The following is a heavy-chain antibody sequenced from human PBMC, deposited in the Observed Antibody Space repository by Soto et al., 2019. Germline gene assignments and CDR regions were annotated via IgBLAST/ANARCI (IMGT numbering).Heavy chain of an antibody. CDR1: GFPFNTYG. J-gene: IGHJ6*02. D-gene: IGHD4-17*01. V-gene: IGHV3-30*18. CDR3: AKAFGDYTYYNGLDV. Sequence: GGSLRLSCAASGFPFNTYGMHWVRQAPGKGLEWVAVISYDGNKKRYADSVTGRFSISRDNSNNTLYLLMNSLGPEDTALYYCAKAFGDYTYYNGLDVWGQGTTVTVSS. CDR2: ISYDGNKK.